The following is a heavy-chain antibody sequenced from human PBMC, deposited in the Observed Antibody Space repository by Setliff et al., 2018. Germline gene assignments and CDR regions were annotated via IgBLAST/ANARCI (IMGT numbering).Heavy chain of an antibody. V-gene: IGHV3-7*01. Sequence: PGGSLRLSCAASGFTFSSYWMSWVRQAPGKGLEWVANIKQDGSEKYYVDSVKGRFTISRDNAKNSLYLQMNSLRAEDTAVYYCAREGVGVRFYYAYMDVWGKGTTVTVSS. D-gene: IGHD3-10*01. CDR2: IKQDGSEK. CDR3: AREGVGVRFYYAYMDV. CDR1: GFTFSSYW. J-gene: IGHJ6*03.